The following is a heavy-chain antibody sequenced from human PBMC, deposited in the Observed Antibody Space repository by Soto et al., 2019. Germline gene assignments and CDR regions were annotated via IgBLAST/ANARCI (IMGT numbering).Heavy chain of an antibody. Sequence: QVQLVESGGGLVKPGGSLRLSCVASGFTFTDYDMSWFRQAPGKGPESLSYISPITSDTKYADSVKGRCTISRDNAKNSIYLQMNNLKVVDTAVYYCAIPTRMPGDCGQGTLVIVYS. V-gene: IGHV3-11*05. CDR2: ISPITSDT. D-gene: IGHD2-2*01. CDR3: AIPTRMPGD. J-gene: IGHJ4*02. CDR1: GFTFTDYD.